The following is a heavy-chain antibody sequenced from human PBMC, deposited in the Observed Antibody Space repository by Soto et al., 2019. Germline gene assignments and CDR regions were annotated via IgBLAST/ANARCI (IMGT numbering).Heavy chain of an antibody. CDR1: GFTFGDYA. Sequence: PGGSLRLSCTGSGFTFGDYAMSWVRRAPGKGLEWVGFIRSKAYGGTTEWAASVRGRFTFSRDDSKSIAYLQMNSLKTEDTAVYYCTRTGDYDDYWGQGTLVTVS. D-gene: IGHD4-17*01. CDR3: TRTGDYDDY. J-gene: IGHJ4*02. V-gene: IGHV3-49*04. CDR2: IRSKAYGGTT.